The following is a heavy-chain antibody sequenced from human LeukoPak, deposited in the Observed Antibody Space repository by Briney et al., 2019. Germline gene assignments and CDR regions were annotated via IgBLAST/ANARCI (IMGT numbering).Heavy chain of an antibody. D-gene: IGHD3-10*01. CDR3: ATSVPGFGELLDS. CDR1: GFTFRTYW. CDR2: INDNGEEK. V-gene: IGHV3-7*03. Sequence: GGSLRLSCTASGFTFRTYWVTWVRQAPGKGLEWVANINDNGEEKYYVDSVKGRFSISRDNAKNSVYLQMNSLRVEDTAIYYCATSVPGFGELLDSWGHGALVTVSS. J-gene: IGHJ5*01.